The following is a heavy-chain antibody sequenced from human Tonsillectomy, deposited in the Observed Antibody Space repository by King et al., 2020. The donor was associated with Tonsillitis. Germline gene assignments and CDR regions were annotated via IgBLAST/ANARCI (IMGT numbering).Heavy chain of an antibody. Sequence: VQLVESGGGLVQPGGSLRLSCAASGFTVSSNYMSWVRQAPGKGLEWVSVIYSGGSTYYADSVKGRFTISRHNSKNTLYLQMNSLRAEDTAVYYCARDLGRAVGGLGGAFDIWGQGTMVTVSS. V-gene: IGHV3-53*04. J-gene: IGHJ3*02. D-gene: IGHD3-16*01. CDR1: GFTVSSNY. CDR2: IYSGGST. CDR3: ARDLGRAVGGLGGAFDI.